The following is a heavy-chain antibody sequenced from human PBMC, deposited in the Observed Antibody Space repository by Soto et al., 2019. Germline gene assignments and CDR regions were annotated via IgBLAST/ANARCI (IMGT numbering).Heavy chain of an antibody. CDR2: IYPADSDT. V-gene: IGHV5-51*01. D-gene: IGHD6-13*01. CDR3: ARISHSTASCCEYYGMDI. Sequence: PGESLKISCKGSGYSFPSQWIGWVRQMPGKGLEWMGNIYPADSDTRYSPSFQGQVTISADKSIRTAYLQWSSLKSSDTGIYYCARISHSTASCCEYYGMDIWGQGTTVTVSS. J-gene: IGHJ6*02. CDR1: GYSFPSQW.